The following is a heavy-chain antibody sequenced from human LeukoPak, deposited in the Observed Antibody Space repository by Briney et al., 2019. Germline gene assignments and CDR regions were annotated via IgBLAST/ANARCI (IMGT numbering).Heavy chain of an antibody. D-gene: IGHD5-12*01. V-gene: IGHV4-30-4*01. CDR1: GGSISSGDYY. J-gene: IGHJ4*02. CDR3: ARGSYSGYDIVGPFDY. Sequence: PSQTLSLTCTVSGGSISSGDYYWSWIRQPPGKGLEWIGYIYYSGSTYYNPSLKSRVTISVDTSKNQFSLKLSSVTAADTAVYYCARGSYSGYDIVGPFDYWGQGTLVTVSS. CDR2: IYYSGST.